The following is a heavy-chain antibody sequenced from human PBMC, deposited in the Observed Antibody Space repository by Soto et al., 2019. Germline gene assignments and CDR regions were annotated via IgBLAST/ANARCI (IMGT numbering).Heavy chain of an antibody. D-gene: IGHD2-2*02. Sequence: EVHLLESGGGLVQPGGSLRLSCAASGFTFSSYAMSWVRQAPGKGLEWVSGITASGGSTSYADSVKGRFTISRDNSKNTLYLQMSRLRAEDTAVYYCAHTQGIVLVPAAIWYWGQGTLVTVSS. V-gene: IGHV3-23*01. CDR2: ITASGGST. J-gene: IGHJ4*02. CDR1: GFTFSSYA. CDR3: AHTQGIVLVPAAIWY.